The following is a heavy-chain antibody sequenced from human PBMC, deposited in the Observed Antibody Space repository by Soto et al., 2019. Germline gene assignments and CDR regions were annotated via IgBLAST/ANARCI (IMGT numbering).Heavy chain of an antibody. V-gene: IGHV4-34*01. CDR2: INHSGST. CDR3: ARSRRSYPLDY. CDR1: GGSFSGYY. J-gene: IGHJ4*02. D-gene: IGHD3-16*01. Sequence: QVQLQQSGAGLLKPSATLSLTCAVYGGSFSGYYWSWIRQPPGKGLECIGEINHSGSTNYNPSLKSRVTISVDTSKNEFSLKLSSVTAADTAVYYCARSRRSYPLDYWGQGTLVTVSS.